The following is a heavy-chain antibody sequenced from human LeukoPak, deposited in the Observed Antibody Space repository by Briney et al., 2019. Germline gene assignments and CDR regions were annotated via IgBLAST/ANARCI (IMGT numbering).Heavy chain of an antibody. V-gene: IGHV3-33*01. CDR3: ARDYSFRQFDY. CDR1: GFTFSSYG. Sequence: GGSLRLSCVASGFTFSSYGMHWVRQVPGKGLEWVALIWYDGSNKYYADSVKGRFTISRDNSKNTLYLQMNSLRAEDTAVYYCARDYSFRQFDYWGQGTLVTVSS. D-gene: IGHD6-13*01. J-gene: IGHJ4*02. CDR2: IWYDGSNK.